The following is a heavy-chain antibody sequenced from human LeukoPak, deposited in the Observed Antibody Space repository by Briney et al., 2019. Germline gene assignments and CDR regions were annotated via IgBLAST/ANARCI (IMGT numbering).Heavy chain of an antibody. Sequence: SETLSLTCTVSGGSISSSSYYWGWIRQPPGKGLEWIGSIYYSGSTYYNPSLKSRVTISVDTSKNQFSLKLSSVTAADTAVYYCATPSWFGSYYFDYWGQGTLVTVSS. V-gene: IGHV4-39*07. D-gene: IGHD3-10*01. CDR1: GGSISSSSYY. CDR2: IYYSGST. CDR3: ATPSWFGSYYFDY. J-gene: IGHJ4*02.